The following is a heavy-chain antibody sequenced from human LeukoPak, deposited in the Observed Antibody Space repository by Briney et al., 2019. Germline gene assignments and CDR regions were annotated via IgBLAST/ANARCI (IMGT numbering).Heavy chain of an antibody. D-gene: IGHD2-15*01. CDR2: IYYSGST. CDR3: ARLCCSGGSCYDDY. CDR1: GGSISGYH. Sequence: PSETLSLTCTVSGGSISGYHWNWIRQPPGKGLEWIGDIYYSGSTNCNPFPKSRVTISLDTSKNQFSLNLNAVAAADTAVYYCARLCCSGGSCYDDYWGQGSLVTVSS. V-gene: IGHV4-59*08. J-gene: IGHJ4*02.